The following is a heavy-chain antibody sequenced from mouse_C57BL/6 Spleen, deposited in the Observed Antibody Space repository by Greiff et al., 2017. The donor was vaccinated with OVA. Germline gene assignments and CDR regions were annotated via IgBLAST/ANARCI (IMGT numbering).Heavy chain of an antibody. V-gene: IGHV5-12*01. D-gene: IGHD2-10*01. Sequence: EVKLMESGGGLVQPGGSLKLSCAASGFTFSDYYMYWVRQTPEKRLEWVAYISNGGGSTYYPDTVKGRFTISRDNAKNTLYLQMSRLKSEDTAMYYCARRSGLLYAMDYWGQGTSVTVSS. CDR3: ARRSGLLYAMDY. CDR2: ISNGGGST. J-gene: IGHJ4*01. CDR1: GFTFSDYY.